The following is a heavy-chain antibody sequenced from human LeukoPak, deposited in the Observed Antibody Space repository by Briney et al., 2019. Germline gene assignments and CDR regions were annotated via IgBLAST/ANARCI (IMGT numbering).Heavy chain of an antibody. D-gene: IGHD2-21*01. CDR1: GLTFDDYA. V-gene: IGHV3-7*03. CDR2: IKQDGSEK. Sequence: GGSLRLSCAASGLTFDDYAMHWVRQAPGKGLEWVANIKQDGSEKNYVDSVKGRFTISRDNAKNSLYLQMNSLRAEDTAVYYCARLRYSDYWGQGTLVTVSS. CDR3: ARLRYSDY. J-gene: IGHJ4*02.